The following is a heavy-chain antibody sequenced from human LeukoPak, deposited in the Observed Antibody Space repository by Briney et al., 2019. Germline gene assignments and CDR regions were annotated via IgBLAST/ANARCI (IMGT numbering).Heavy chain of an antibody. Sequence: ASETLSLTCAVYGGSFSDKYWSWIRQFPGKGLEWIGEISPSGSANYNASLKSRVTISVDTSNNQFSLKLSSVTAADTAVYYCAGDHYLALKDWGHGILVTVSS. CDR2: ISPSGSA. CDR1: GGSFSDKY. D-gene: IGHD1-14*01. CDR3: AGDHYLALKD. J-gene: IGHJ4*01. V-gene: IGHV4-34*01.